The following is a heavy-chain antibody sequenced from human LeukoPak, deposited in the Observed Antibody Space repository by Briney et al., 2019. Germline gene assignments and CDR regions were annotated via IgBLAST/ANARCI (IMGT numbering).Heavy chain of an antibody. Sequence: PGRSLRLSCAASGFTFSSYAMSWVRQAPGKGLEWVSAISGSGGSTYYADSVKGRFTISRDNSKNTLYLQMNSLRAEDTAVYYCAKDGYNWNYDPYFDYWGQGTLVTVSS. V-gene: IGHV3-23*01. CDR1: GFTFSSYA. J-gene: IGHJ4*02. D-gene: IGHD1-7*01. CDR2: ISGSGGST. CDR3: AKDGYNWNYDPYFDY.